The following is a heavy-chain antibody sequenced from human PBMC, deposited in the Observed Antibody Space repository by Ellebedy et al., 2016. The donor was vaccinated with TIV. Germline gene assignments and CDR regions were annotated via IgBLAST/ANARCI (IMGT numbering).Heavy chain of an antibody. CDR3: ARDHRGRYYDNSGYFPGDY. J-gene: IGHJ4*02. Sequence: PGGSLRLSCAASGFTFSSYWMSWVRQAPGKGLEWVANINQDGSEKYDVDSVKGRFTISRDNAKNSLYLQMNSLRVEDTAVYYCARDHRGRYYDNSGYFPGDYWGQGTLVTVSS. CDR1: GFTFSSYW. CDR2: INQDGSEK. D-gene: IGHD3-22*01. V-gene: IGHV3-7*01.